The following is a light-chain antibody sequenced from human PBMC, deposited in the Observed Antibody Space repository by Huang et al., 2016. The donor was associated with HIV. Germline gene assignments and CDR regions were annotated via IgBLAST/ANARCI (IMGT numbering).Light chain of an antibody. CDR3: QQYNDWPLT. Sequence: EIVMTQSPAILSVSPGERATLSCRASQSVNTILAWYQQKPGQAPRLLIYGASTRATGVPARFSGGGSGTEFTLTISGLKSEDCAVYYCQQYNDWPLTFGGGTKVDIK. CDR2: GAS. J-gene: IGKJ4*01. CDR1: QSVNTI. V-gene: IGKV3-15*01.